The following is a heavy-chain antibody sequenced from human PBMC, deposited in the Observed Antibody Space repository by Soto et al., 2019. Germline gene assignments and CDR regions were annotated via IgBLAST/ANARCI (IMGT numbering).Heavy chain of an antibody. V-gene: IGHV4-38-2*02. J-gene: IGHJ4*02. CDR3: ASLYYYDSSGYYNHTPNDD. CDR1: AYAIRRGYY. CDR2: IYHSGST. D-gene: IGHD3-22*01. Sequence: PSALQSLTCTVSAYAIRRGYYCGWVRPHTVKGLEWIGSIYHSGSTYYNPSLKSRVTISVDTSKNQFSLKLSSVTAADTAVYYCASLYYYDSSGYYNHTPNDDLGQGTLVTFSS.